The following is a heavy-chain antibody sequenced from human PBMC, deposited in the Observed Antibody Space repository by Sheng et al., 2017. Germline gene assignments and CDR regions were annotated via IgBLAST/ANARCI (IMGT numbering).Heavy chain of an antibody. J-gene: IGHJ4*01. Sequence: QLQLQESGPGLVKPSETLSLTCTVSGGSISSSTYYWGWIRQPPGKGLEWIGTIYYSGSTYYNPSLKSRVTISVDTSKNQFSLRLSSVTAADMAVYYCAREPRYSSSWYYFDYWGLGERWSPSPQ. V-gene: IGHV4-39*07. CDR1: GGSISSSTYY. CDR2: IYYSGST. D-gene: IGHD6-13*01. CDR3: AREPRYSSSWYYFDY.